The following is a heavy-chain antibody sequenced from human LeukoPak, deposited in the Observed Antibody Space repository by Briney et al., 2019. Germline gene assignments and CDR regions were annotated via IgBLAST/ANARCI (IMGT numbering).Heavy chain of an antibody. V-gene: IGHV3-23*01. J-gene: IGHJ4*02. CDR3: AKDLYAMVRGVMFY. CDR2: ISGSGGST. CDR1: GFTFRSYA. D-gene: IGHD3-10*01. Sequence: GGSLRLSCAASGFTFRSYAMSWVRQAPGKGLEWVSGISGSGGSTYYADSVKGRFTISRDNSKNTLYLQMNSLRAEDTAVYYCAKDLYAMVRGVMFYWGQGALVTVSS.